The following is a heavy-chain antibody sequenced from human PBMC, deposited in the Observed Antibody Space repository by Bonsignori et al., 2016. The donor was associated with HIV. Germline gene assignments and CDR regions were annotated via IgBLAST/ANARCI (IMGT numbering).Heavy chain of an antibody. CDR3: ARVLKDTAMGLYYYYYMDV. D-gene: IGHD5-18*01. V-gene: IGHV4-59*01. Sequence: SETLSLTCTVSGGSISSYYWSWIRQPPGKGLEWIGYIYYSGSTNYNPSLKSRVTISVDTSKNQFSLKLSSVTAADTAVYYCARVLKDTAMGLYYYYYMDVWGKGTTVTVSS. CDR1: GGSISSYY. CDR2: IYYSGST. J-gene: IGHJ6*03.